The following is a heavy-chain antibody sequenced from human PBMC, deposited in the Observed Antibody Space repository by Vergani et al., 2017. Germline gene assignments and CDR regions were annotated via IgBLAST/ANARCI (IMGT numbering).Heavy chain of an antibody. CDR2: INPSGGST. V-gene: IGHV1-46*01. CDR1: GYTFTSYY. CDR3: AIGDLGYCSSTSCYAYYYYMDV. D-gene: IGHD2-2*01. J-gene: IGHJ6*03. Sequence: QVQLVQSGAEVKKPGASVKVSCKASGYTFTSYYMHWVRQAPGQGLEWMGIINPSGGSTSYAQKFQGRVTMTRDTSTSTVYMELSSLRSEDTAVYYCAIGDLGYCSSTSCYAYYYYMDVWGKGTTVTVSS.